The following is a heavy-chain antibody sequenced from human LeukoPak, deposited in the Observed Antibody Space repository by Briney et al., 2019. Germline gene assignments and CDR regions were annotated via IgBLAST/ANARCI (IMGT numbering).Heavy chain of an antibody. CDR1: GGSISSYY. Sequence: PSETLSLTCTVSGGSISSYYWSWIRQPPGKGLEWIGYIYYSGSTNYNPSLKSRVTISVDTSKNQFSLKLSSVTAADTAVYFCASSEYSSSSPDYWGQGTLVTVSS. V-gene: IGHV4-59*01. D-gene: IGHD6-6*01. CDR2: IYYSGST. J-gene: IGHJ4*02. CDR3: ASSEYSSSSPDY.